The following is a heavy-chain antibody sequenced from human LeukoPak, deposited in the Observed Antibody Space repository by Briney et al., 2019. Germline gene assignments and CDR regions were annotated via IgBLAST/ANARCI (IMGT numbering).Heavy chain of an antibody. CDR1: GGSISGFY. J-gene: IGHJ6*02. CDR3: ARQNSYGTYYGLDV. CDR2: LYDSGAT. Sequence: TSETLSLTCTVSGGSISGFYWNWIRQSPGKGLEWIGHLYDSGATTYNSSLKSRVTTSVDTSKNQFSLMLSSVTAADTAVYFCARQNSYGTYYGLDVWGQGTTVTVSS. V-gene: IGHV4-59*08. D-gene: IGHD5-18*01.